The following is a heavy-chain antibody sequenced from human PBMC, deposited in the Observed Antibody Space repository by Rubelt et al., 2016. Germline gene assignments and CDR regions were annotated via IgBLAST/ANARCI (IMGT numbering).Heavy chain of an antibody. CDR1: GYTFTSYG. V-gene: IGHV1-18*01. J-gene: IGHJ3*02. D-gene: IGHD1-1*01. CDR2: ISAYNGNT. Sequence: QVQLVQSGAEVKKPGASVKVSCKASGYTFTSYGISWVRQAPGQGLERMGWISAYNGNTNYAQNRQGRVTMTTDTSTSTAYMELRSLRSDDTAVYFCARDQLALYAFDIWGQGTMVTVSS. CDR3: ARDQLALYAFDI.